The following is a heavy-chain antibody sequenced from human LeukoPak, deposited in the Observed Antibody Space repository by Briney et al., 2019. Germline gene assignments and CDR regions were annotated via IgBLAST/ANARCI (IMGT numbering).Heavy chain of an antibody. CDR1: GFTFSSYA. Sequence: GGSLRLSCAASGFTFSSYAMSWVRQAPGKGLEWVSAISGSGGSTYYADSVKGRFTISRDNSKNTLYLQMNSLRAEDTAVYYRAKDSRRYCSSTSCYYVWDYWGQGTLVTVSS. CDR3: AKDSRRYCSSTSCYYVWDY. D-gene: IGHD2-2*01. V-gene: IGHV3-23*01. CDR2: ISGSGGST. J-gene: IGHJ4*02.